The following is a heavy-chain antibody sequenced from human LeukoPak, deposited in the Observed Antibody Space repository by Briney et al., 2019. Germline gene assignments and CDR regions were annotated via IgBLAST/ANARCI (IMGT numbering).Heavy chain of an antibody. Sequence: GGSLRLSCAASGFSFSSYAMSWVRQAPGKGLEWVSAISGSGGSTYYADSVKGRFTISRDNSKNTLYLQMNSLRAEDTAVYYCAKDRHYYDSSGYYYWNFDLWGRGTLVTVSS. J-gene: IGHJ2*01. CDR2: ISGSGGST. CDR1: GFSFSSYA. CDR3: AKDRHYYDSSGYYYWNFDL. V-gene: IGHV3-23*01. D-gene: IGHD3-22*01.